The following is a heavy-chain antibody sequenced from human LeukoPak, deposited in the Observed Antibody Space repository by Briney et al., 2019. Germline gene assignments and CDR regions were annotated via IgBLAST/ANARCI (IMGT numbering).Heavy chain of an antibody. Sequence: SETLSLTCTVSGGSISSGSYYWSWIRQPAGKGLEWIGRIYTSGSTNYNPSLKSRVTISVDTSKNQFSLKLSSVTAADTAVYYCARSFWVYYFDYWGQGTLVTVSS. CDR2: IYTSGST. CDR1: GGSISSGSYY. J-gene: IGHJ4*02. D-gene: IGHD3-3*01. V-gene: IGHV4-61*02. CDR3: ARSFWVYYFDY.